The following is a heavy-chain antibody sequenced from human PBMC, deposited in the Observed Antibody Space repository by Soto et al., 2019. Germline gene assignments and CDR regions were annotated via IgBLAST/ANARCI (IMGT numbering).Heavy chain of an antibody. V-gene: IGHV2-5*02. Sequence: QITLKESGPTLVKPTQTLTLTCTFSGFSLSTSAVGVGWIRQPPGKALEWLAFIYWDDDKRYSPSLKSSLTITKDTSKNQVVLAMTNMDPVAPATYYCAHLVVAGLTYFFDYWGQGTLVTVSS. CDR2: IYWDDDK. J-gene: IGHJ4*02. CDR1: GFSLSTSAVG. CDR3: AHLVVAGLTYFFDY. D-gene: IGHD2-15*01.